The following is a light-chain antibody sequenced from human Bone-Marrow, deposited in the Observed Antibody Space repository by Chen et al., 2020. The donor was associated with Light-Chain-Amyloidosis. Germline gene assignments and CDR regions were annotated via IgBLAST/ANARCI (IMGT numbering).Light chain of an antibody. J-gene: IGKJ4*01. Sequence: DIQMTQSPSTLSAPVGDRVTITCRASQNINRWLAWYQQRPGKAPKLLIYDASTLQSGAPSRFSGSGSGTEFTLTINSLQPDDFATYYCQHYDLYSSLTFGGGTKVEIK. CDR2: DAS. CDR3: QHYDLYSSLT. V-gene: IGKV1-5*01. CDR1: QNINRW.